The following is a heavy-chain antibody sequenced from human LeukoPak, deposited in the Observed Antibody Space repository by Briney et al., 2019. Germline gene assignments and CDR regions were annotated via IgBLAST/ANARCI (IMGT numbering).Heavy chain of an antibody. D-gene: IGHD1-26*01. Sequence: GASVKVSCKASGYTFTSYGISWVRQAPGQGLEWMGWISAYNGNTNYAQKLQGRVTMTTDTSTSTAYMELRSLRSDDTAMYYCARAGGESQYSGSYYGRYYYYYMDVWGKGTTVTIPS. J-gene: IGHJ6*03. V-gene: IGHV1-18*01. CDR3: ARAGGESQYSGSYYGRYYYYYMDV. CDR2: ISAYNGNT. CDR1: GYTFTSYG.